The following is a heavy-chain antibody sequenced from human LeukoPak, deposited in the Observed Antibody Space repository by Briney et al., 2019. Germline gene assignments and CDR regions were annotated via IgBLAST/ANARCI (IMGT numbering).Heavy chain of an antibody. CDR1: GGSFSSSY. Sequence: SETLSLTCAVYGGSFSSSYWSWIRQPPGKGLEWIGEISHNGSTKYHPSLKSRVTISVDTSKNQFSLKVTSVTAADTAVYYCARAVAGIAAADYWGQGTLVTVSS. D-gene: IGHD6-13*01. CDR2: ISHNGST. J-gene: IGHJ4*02. CDR3: ARAVAGIAAADY. V-gene: IGHV4-34*01.